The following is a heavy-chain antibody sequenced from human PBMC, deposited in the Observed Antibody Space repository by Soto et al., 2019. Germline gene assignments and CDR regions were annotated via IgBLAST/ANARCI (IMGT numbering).Heavy chain of an antibody. CDR1: GYTFSGHY. Sequence: SVKVSCKASGYTFSGHYMHWIRQAPGQGPEWLGWINANSGDTDRAPKFQDRLTMTRDTSISTAYMELSRLRSDDTAVYYCARGGALDGTSPPFNHWGQGTLVTVSS. J-gene: IGHJ4*02. CDR2: INANSGDT. D-gene: IGHD6-19*01. CDR3: ARGGALDGTSPPFNH. V-gene: IGHV1-2*02.